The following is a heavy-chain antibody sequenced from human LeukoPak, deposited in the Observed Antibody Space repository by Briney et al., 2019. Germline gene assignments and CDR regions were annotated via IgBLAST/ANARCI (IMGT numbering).Heavy chain of an antibody. J-gene: IGHJ4*02. Sequence: GASVKVSCKASGGTFSSYAISWVRQAPGQGLEWMGGIIPIFGTANYAQKFQGRVTITADESTSTAYMELSSLRSEDTAVYYCARGARVGAHREFDYWGQGTLVTVSS. CDR3: ARGARVGAHREFDY. CDR2: IIPIFGTA. CDR1: GGTFSSYA. D-gene: IGHD1-26*01. V-gene: IGHV1-69*13.